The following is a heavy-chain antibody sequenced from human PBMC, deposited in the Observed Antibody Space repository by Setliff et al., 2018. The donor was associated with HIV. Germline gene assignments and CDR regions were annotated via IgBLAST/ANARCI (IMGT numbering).Heavy chain of an antibody. Sequence: PSETLSLTCTVSGDSISSSSYFWCWIRQPPGKGLEWIGSVYYSGNTYYNPSLKSRVTISVDTSKNQFSLKLSSATAADTAVYYCARQRSGYNYPYNYPYYMDVWGKGTTVTVSS. CDR1: GDSISSSSYF. CDR3: ARQRSGYNYPYNYPYYMDV. J-gene: IGHJ6*03. CDR2: VYYSGNT. V-gene: IGHV4-39*01. D-gene: IGHD5-12*01.